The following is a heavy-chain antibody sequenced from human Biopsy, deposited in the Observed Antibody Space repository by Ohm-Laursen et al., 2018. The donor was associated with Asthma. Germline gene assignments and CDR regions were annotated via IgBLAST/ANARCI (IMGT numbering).Heavy chain of an antibody. CDR1: GGTFSSDA. J-gene: IGHJ5*02. CDR3: ARGQKSAGDRWFDP. CDR2: IIPIVGTT. D-gene: IGHD6-13*01. Sequence: SVKVSCKASGGTFSSDAIGWVRQAPGQGLEWMGGIIPIVGTTAYAQKFQGRATITADEATSTAYMELSSLRSDDTAVYYCARGQKSAGDRWFDPWGQGTLVTVSS. V-gene: IGHV1-69*13.